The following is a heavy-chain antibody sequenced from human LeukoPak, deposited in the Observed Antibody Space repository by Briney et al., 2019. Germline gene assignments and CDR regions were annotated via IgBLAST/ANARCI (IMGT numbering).Heavy chain of an antibody. CDR1: GYTFTSYD. CDR2: INPNSGGT. Sequence: GASVKVSCKASGYTFTSYDINWVRQAPGQGLEWMGRINPNSGGTNYAQKFQGRVTMTRDTSISTAYMELSRLRSDDTAVYYCARERGSGYRDFDYWGQGTLVTVSS. CDR3: ARERGSGYRDFDY. V-gene: IGHV1-2*06. D-gene: IGHD3-22*01. J-gene: IGHJ4*02.